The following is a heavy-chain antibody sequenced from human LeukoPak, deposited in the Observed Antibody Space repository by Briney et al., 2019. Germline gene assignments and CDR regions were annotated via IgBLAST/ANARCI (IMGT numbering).Heavy chain of an antibody. CDR3: ARDGGQWLLEAVDY. CDR2: INTNTGNP. D-gene: IGHD6-19*01. J-gene: IGHJ4*02. V-gene: IGHV7-4-1*02. CDR1: GYTFTSYA. Sequence: ASVKVSCKASGYTFTSYAMNWVRQAPGQGLEWMGWINTNTGNPTYAQGFTGRFVFSLDTSVSTAFLQISSLKAEDTAVYYCARDGGQWLLEAVDYWGQGTLVTVSS.